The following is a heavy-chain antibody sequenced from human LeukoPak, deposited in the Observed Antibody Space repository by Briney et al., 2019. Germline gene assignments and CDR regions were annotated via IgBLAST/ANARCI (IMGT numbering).Heavy chain of an antibody. D-gene: IGHD6-6*01. CDR1: GFIFSSYW. CDR2: VNSDGSST. Sequence: GGSLRLSCAASGFIFSSYWMHWVRQAPGKGLVWVSRVNSDGSSTSYADSVKGRFTISGDNAKNTLYLQMNSLRAEDTAVYYCARGMYSSSSFDPWGQGTLVTVSS. CDR3: ARGMYSSSSFDP. V-gene: IGHV3-74*01. J-gene: IGHJ5*02.